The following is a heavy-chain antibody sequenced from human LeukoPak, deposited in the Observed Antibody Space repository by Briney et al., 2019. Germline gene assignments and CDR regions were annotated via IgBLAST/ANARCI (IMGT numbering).Heavy chain of an antibody. CDR2: IYYSGST. CDR1: GGSISSYY. V-gene: IGHV4-59*08. J-gene: IGHJ6*02. Sequence: PSETLSLTCTVSGGSISSYYWSWTRQPPGKGLEWIGYIYYSGSTNYNPSPKSRVTISVDTSKNQFSLKLSSVTAADTAVYYCARLSTRYYYYGMDVWGQGTTVTVSS. CDR3: ARLSTRYYYYGMDV.